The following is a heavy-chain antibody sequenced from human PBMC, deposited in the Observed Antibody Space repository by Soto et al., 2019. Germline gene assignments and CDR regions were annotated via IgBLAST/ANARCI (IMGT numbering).Heavy chain of an antibody. CDR3: ARAHYGPSGYYFDS. CDR2: IYHTGST. D-gene: IGHD3-22*01. V-gene: IGHV4-30-2*01. Sequence: QVQLQESGSGLVKPSQTLSLTCTVSGDSISSGGYSWSWIRQPPRQGLEWIGYIYHTGSTSYSPSLKSRVTMSVDKSKNQFSLSLNSVTPADTAIYYCARAHYGPSGYYFDSWGQGALFTVSS. J-gene: IGHJ4*02. CDR1: GDSISSGGYS.